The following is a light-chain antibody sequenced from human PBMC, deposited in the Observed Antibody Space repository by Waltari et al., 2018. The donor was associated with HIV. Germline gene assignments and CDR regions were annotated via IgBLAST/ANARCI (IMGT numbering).Light chain of an antibody. J-gene: IGLJ3*02. V-gene: IGLV6-57*03. Sequence: NFMLTQPPSVSESPGKTVTISCTRSSGSIASNYVQWYQQRPGSAPTTVIYEANQRPSGVPDRFSGSIDSSSNSASLTISGLTTEDEADFYCQSYDSSKGDWVFGGGTKLTVL. CDR1: SGSIASNY. CDR3: QSYDSSKGDWV. CDR2: EAN.